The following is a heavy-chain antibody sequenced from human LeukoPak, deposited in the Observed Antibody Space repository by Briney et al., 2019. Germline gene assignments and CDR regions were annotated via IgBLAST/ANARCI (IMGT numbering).Heavy chain of an antibody. CDR2: ISSSSSST. V-gene: IGHV3-48*01. J-gene: IGHJ4*02. Sequence: GGSLRLSCAASGFIFSRYSMNWVRQAPGKGLEWVSDISSSSSSTYYADSLKGRFTISRDDARNSLYLQMNSLRADDTAVYYCARVNVVVIGATSYYFDSWGQGALVTVSS. CDR1: GFIFSRYS. CDR3: ARVNVVVIGATSYYFDS. D-gene: IGHD2-15*01.